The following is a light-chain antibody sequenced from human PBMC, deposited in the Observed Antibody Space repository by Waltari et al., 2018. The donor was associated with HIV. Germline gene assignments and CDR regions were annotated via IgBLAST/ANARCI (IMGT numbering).Light chain of an antibody. CDR3: MIWPSNAVV. CDR2: YYSDSDK. V-gene: IGLV5-37*01. Sequence: QPVLTQPPSYSASPGESARLTCTLPSDVTVDNYNIYWYQQTPGSPPRYLLYYYSDSDKGQGSGVPSRFSGSKDASANTGILLISGLQSEDEADYYCMIWPSNAVVFGGGTKLTVL. J-gene: IGLJ2*01. CDR1: SDVTVDNYN.